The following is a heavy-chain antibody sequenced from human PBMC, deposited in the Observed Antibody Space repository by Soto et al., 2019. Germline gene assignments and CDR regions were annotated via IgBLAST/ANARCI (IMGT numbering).Heavy chain of an antibody. V-gene: IGHV4-59*01. CDR3: ARDTEYGYGHYYYYGMDV. CDR1: GGSISSYY. J-gene: IGHJ6*02. D-gene: IGHD5-18*01. Sequence: SETLSLTCTVSGGSISSYYWSWIRQPPGKGLEWIGYIYYSGSTNYNPSLKSRVTISVDTSKNQFSLKLSSVTAADTAVYYCARDTEYGYGHYYYYGMDVWGQGTTVTVSS. CDR2: IYYSGST.